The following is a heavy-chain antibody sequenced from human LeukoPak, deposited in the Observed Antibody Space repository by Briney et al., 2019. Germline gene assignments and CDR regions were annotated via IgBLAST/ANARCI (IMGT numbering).Heavy chain of an antibody. J-gene: IGHJ4*02. CDR1: GCSISSDGYY. Sequence: SENLSLTCTVSGCSISSDGYYWSWIGQRPGKVREWIGYIYYSGCTYYNPSLMSRVTISVHTHKNQLPLELSSETAPDTAVYYCARDSRRAGGGTSCEYWGEGTLDTVSS. V-gene: IGHV4-31*03. CDR2: IYYSGCT. CDR3: ARDSRRAGGGTSCEY. D-gene: IGHD6-19*01.